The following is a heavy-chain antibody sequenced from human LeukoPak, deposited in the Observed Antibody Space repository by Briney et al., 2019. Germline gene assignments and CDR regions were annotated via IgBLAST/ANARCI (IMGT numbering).Heavy chain of an antibody. V-gene: IGHV3-23*01. CDR1: GFTFSSYA. CDR3: TRRGGRYYDSSGYYKGADY. Sequence: PGGSLRLSCAASGFTFSSYAMSWVRQAPGKGLEWVSAISGSGGSTYYADSVKGRFTISRDNSKNTLYLQMNSLKTEDTAVYYCTRRGGRYYDSSGYYKGADYWGQGTLVTVSS. CDR2: ISGSGGST. D-gene: IGHD3-22*01. J-gene: IGHJ4*02.